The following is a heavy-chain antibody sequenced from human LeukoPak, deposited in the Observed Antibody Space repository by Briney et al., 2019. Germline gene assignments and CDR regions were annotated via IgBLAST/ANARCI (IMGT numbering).Heavy chain of an antibody. Sequence: GGSLRLSCAASGFNFTTYAMNWVRQAPGKGLEWVSGISAGGGSTNHADSVKGRFTISRDNSKNTLYLQMNSLRAEDTAVYYCAKDQSYSSTWYRGMDVWGQGTTVTVSS. J-gene: IGHJ6*02. V-gene: IGHV3-23*01. CDR3: AKDQSYSSTWYRGMDV. CDR1: GFNFTTYA. D-gene: IGHD6-13*01. CDR2: ISAGGGST.